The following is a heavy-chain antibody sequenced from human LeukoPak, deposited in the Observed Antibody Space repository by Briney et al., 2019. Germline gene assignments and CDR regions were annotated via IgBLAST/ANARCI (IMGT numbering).Heavy chain of an antibody. CDR2: INHSGST. J-gene: IGHJ4*02. D-gene: IGHD3-22*01. CDR1: GGSFSGYY. Sequence: SETLSLTCAVCGGSFSGYYWSWIRRPPGNGLEWIGEINHSGSTNYNPSLKSRVTISVDTSKNQFSLKLSSVTAADTAVYYCARGLSYDSSGVGYWGQGTLVTVSS. CDR3: ARGLSYDSSGVGY. V-gene: IGHV4-34*01.